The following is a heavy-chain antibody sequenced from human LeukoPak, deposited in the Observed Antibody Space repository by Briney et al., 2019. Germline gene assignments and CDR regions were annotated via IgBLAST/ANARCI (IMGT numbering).Heavy chain of an antibody. D-gene: IGHD6-6*01. Sequence: PSETLSLTCTVSGGSISSYYWSWIRQPPGKGLEWVGYIQYSGSTNYNPSLKSRVTISVDTSKNQFSLKLTSVTAADTAVYYCARSVYTTSSHPYFFDYWGQGTLATVSS. CDR1: GGSISSYY. CDR3: ARSVYTTSSHPYFFDY. V-gene: IGHV4-59*01. CDR2: IQYSGST. J-gene: IGHJ4*02.